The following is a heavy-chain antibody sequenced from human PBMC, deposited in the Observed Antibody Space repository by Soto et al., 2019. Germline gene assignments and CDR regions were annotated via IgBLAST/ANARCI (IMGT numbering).Heavy chain of an antibody. CDR2: IYSGGST. V-gene: IGHV4-4*07. CDR3: ARGPGGFGDFSLDY. D-gene: IGHD3-10*01. J-gene: IGHJ4*02. Sequence: QVQLQESGPGLVKPSETLSLTCAVSGGSISHYYWSWIQQPAGKGLEWIGRIYSGGSTNYNPSLKSRVTMSVDTSKNQFSLNLNSVTAADAAIYFCARGPGGFGDFSLDYWGQGTLVTVSS. CDR1: GGSISHYY.